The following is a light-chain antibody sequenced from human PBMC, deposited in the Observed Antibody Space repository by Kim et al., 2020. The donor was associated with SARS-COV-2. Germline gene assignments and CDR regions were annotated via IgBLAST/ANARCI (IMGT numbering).Light chain of an antibody. Sequence: SLSPGGRATLSCRASQSVKTYLAWYQHKPGQSPRLLIHDASNRATGLPPRFSGGGSGTDFTLTISSLEPEDFAVYYCQQRGNWPTFGQGTRLEIK. CDR2: DAS. CDR1: QSVKTY. CDR3: QQRGNWPT. J-gene: IGKJ5*01. V-gene: IGKV3-11*01.